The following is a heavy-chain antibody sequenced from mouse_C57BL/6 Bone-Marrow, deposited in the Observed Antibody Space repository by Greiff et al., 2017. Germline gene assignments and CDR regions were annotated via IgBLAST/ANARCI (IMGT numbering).Heavy chain of an antibody. V-gene: IGHV1-55*01. CDR1: GYTFTSYW. D-gene: IGHD2-4*01. CDR3: ASYYDYDRFAY. CDR2: IYPGSGST. Sequence: QVHVKQPGAELVKPGASVKMSCKASGYTFTSYWITWVKQRPGQGLEWIGDIYPGSGSTNYNEKLKSKATLTVDTSSSTAYMQLSSLTSDDSAVYYCASYYDYDRFAYWGQGTLVTVSA. J-gene: IGHJ3*01.